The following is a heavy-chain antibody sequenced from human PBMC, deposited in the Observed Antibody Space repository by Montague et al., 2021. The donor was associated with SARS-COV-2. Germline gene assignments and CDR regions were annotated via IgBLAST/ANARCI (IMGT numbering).Heavy chain of an antibody. V-gene: IGHV4-39*01. J-gene: IGHJ4*02. CDR3: ARQLIGRATQFDH. CDR2: IDNSWST. Sequence: SETLSLTCAVSGATKTRTGCSLGWTPKPPGRGMASIGCIDNSWSTYYNTSLKSRGTISVDTSKNQFSLKLTSVTAADTAVYYCARQLIGRATQFDHWGQGTLVTVAP. D-gene: IGHD2-15*01. CDR1: GATKTRTGCS.